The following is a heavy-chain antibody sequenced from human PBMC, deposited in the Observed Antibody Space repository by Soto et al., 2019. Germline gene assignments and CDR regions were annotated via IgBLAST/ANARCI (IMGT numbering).Heavy chain of an antibody. Sequence: GASVKSSCKASGYTFIGYEMHWVRQAPGQGLEWMGWMNPNSGATRDAQKFQGRVTMTRDTSISTAYMELSRLTSDNTAVYYCVRWYRTPVLEPTAPWGQGTSVTVSS. D-gene: IGHD1-1*01. CDR1: GYTFIGYE. CDR3: VRWYRTPVLEPTAP. CDR2: MNPNSGAT. J-gene: IGHJ4*01. V-gene: IGHV1-2*02.